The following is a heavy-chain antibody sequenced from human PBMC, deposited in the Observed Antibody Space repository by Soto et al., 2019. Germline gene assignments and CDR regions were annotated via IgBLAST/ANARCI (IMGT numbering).Heavy chain of an antibody. D-gene: IGHD2-2*01. CDR2: IYYSGST. V-gene: IGHV4-59*01. J-gene: IGHJ6*02. CDR3: ARDSPIKQYCSSTSCYDYYYYGMDV. Sequence: KPSETLSLTCTVSGGSISSYYWSWIRQPPGKGLEWIGYIYYSGSTNYNPSLKSRVTISVDTSKNQFSLKLSSVTAADTAVYYCARDSPIKQYCSSTSCYDYYYYGMDVWGQGTTVTVSS. CDR1: GGSISSYY.